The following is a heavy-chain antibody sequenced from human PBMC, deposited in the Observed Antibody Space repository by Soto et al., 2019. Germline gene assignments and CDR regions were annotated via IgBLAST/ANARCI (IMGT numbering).Heavy chain of an antibody. Sequence: SVKVSCKASGGTFSSYTISWVRQAPGQGLEWMGRIIPILGIANYAQKFQGRVTITADKSTSTAYMELSSLRSEDTAVYYCARDQDIVVVPAAQIYYYYGMDVWGQGTTVTVSS. J-gene: IGHJ6*02. CDR3: ARDQDIVVVPAAQIYYYYGMDV. V-gene: IGHV1-69*04. CDR1: GGTFSSYT. D-gene: IGHD2-2*01. CDR2: IIPILGIA.